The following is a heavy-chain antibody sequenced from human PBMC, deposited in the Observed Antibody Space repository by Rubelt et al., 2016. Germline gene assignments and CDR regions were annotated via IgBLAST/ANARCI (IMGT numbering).Heavy chain of an antibody. J-gene: IGHJ3*02. CDR2: IKQDGSEK. D-gene: IGHD2-2*02. V-gene: IGHV3-7*01. CDR3: ARGKCSSTSCYRIDVFDI. CDR1: GFTFSSYW. Sequence: EVQLVESGGGLVQPGGSLRLSCAASGFTFSSYWMSWVRQAPGKGLEWVANIKQDGSEKYYVDSVKGRFTISRGNAKNALYLQMNSLRAEDTAVYYCARGKCSSTSCYRIDVFDIWGQGTMVTVSS.